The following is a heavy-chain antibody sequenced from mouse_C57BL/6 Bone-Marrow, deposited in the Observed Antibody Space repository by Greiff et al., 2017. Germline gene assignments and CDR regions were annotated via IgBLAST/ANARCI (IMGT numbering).Heavy chain of an antibody. CDR3: ARIEGWILRFAY. D-gene: IGHD2-3*01. CDR1: GFSLSTFGMG. V-gene: IGHV8-8*01. J-gene: IGHJ3*01. CDR2: IWWDDDT. Sequence: QVTLKESGPGLLQPSQTLSLTCSFSGFSLSTFGMGVGWIRQPSGQGLEWLAHIWWDDDTYYNPALKSRLTISKDTSKNQVFLKNSNVDTADTATYYCARIEGWILRFAYWGQGTLVTVSA.